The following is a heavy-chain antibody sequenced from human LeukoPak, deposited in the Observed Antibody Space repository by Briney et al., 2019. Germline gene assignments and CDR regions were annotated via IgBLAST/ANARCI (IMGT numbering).Heavy chain of an antibody. J-gene: IGHJ4*02. CDR2: IYPGDSDT. V-gene: IGHV5-51*01. D-gene: IGHD6-13*01. CDR1: GYSFTSYW. Sequence: GESLKISCQGSGYSFTSYWIGWVRQMPGKGLEWMGIIYPGDSDTRYSPSFQGQVTISADKSISTAYLQWSSLKASDTAMYYCATSSQFSSSWYGVFDYWGQGTLVTVSS. CDR3: ATSSQFSSSWYGVFDY.